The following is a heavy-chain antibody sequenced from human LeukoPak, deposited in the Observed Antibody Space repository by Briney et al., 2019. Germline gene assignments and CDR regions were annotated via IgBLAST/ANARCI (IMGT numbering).Heavy chain of an antibody. CDR1: GFTVSSKY. CDR3: ARDWPGIDY. V-gene: IGHV3-53*01. CDR2: IYSGGYT. J-gene: IGHJ4*02. Sequence: QPGGSLRLSCGASGFTVSSKYMSWVRQAPGKGLEWVSVIYSGGYTDYADSVKGRFSISRDNSQNTVYLQMNSLRVEDTAIYYCARDWPGIDYWGQGTLVIVSS.